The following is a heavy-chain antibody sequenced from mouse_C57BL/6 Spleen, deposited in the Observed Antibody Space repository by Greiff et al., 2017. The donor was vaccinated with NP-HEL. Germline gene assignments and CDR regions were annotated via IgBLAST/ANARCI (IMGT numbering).Heavy chain of an antibody. CDR1: GFNIKNTY. CDR3: ARGYYGSSPWFAY. V-gene: IGHV14-3*01. CDR2: IDPANGNT. D-gene: IGHD1-1*01. Sequence: VQLQQSVAELVRPGASVKLSCTASGFNIKNTYMHWVKQRPEQGLEWIGRIDPANGNTKYAPKFQGKATITADTSSNTAYLQLSRLTSEDTAIYYCARGYYGSSPWFAYWGQGTLVTVSA. J-gene: IGHJ3*01.